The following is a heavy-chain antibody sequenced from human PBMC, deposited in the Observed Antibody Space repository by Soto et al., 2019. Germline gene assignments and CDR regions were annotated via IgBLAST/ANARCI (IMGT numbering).Heavy chain of an antibody. CDR2: ISYDGSNK. J-gene: IGHJ4*02. V-gene: IGHV3-30*18. CDR3: AKDLTWNQADY. CDR1: GFTFSSYA. Sequence: PGGSLRLSCAASGFTFSSYAMIWVRQAPGKGLEWVAVISYDGSNKYYADSVKGRFTISRDNAKNTLYLQMNSLRAEDTAVYYCAKDLTWNQADYWGQGALVTSPQ. D-gene: IGHD1-1*01.